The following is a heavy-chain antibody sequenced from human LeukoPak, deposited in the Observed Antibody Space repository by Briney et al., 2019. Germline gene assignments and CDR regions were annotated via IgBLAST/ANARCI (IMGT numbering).Heavy chain of an antibody. D-gene: IGHD3-10*01. CDR2: IYSGRNT. CDR1: GFTVSSNY. J-gene: IGHJ4*02. V-gene: IGHV3-66*01. Sequence: GGSLRLSCAASGFTVSSNYMSWVRQAPGKGLEWVSVIYSGRNTYYADSVKGRFTISRDNSKNTVSLQMNSLRAEDTAVYYCARDSYYASGTGYWGQGTLVTVSS. CDR3: ARDSYYASGTGY.